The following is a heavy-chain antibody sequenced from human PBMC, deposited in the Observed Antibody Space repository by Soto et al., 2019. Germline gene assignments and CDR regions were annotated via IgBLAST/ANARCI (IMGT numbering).Heavy chain of an antibody. CDR3: ARLSAPVDY. D-gene: IGHD6-25*01. V-gene: IGHV3-74*01. CDR2: INNDERHIST. CDR1: GLTLSHYW. J-gene: IGHJ4*02. Sequence: EVQLVESGGGLVQPGGSLRLSCAASGLTLSHYWMHWVRQVPGKGLVWVAEINNDERHISTSYADSVKARFTVSRDDAKNPLYLQMTRLTGDDPAVYSWARLSAPVDYWGQVAQVTVSS.